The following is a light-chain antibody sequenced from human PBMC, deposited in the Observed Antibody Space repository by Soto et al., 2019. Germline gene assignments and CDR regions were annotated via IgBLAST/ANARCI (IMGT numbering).Light chain of an antibody. CDR2: DVN. V-gene: IGLV2-14*03. J-gene: IGLJ1*01. Sequence: LTQPASVSGSPGQSITISCTGTSSDVGAYNFVSWYQQHPGKAPKLMIYDVNNRPSGVSDRFSGSKSGNTASLTISGLQAEDETDYYCSSYTNSANYVFGTGTKVTVL. CDR1: SSDVGAYNF. CDR3: SSYTNSANYV.